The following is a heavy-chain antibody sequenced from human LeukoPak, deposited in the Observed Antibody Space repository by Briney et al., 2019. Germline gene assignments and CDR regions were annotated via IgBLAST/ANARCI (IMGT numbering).Heavy chain of an antibody. J-gene: IGHJ4*02. CDR3: ARTHYYYDSSGYYYSHFDY. CDR1: GYTFTSFA. V-gene: IGHV1-3*01. D-gene: IGHD3-22*01. CDR2: INAGNGNT. Sequence: ASVKVSCKASGYTFTSFAMHWVRQAPGQRLEWMGWINAGNGNTKYSQKFQDRLTITRDTSASTAYMELSSLRSEGTAVYYCARTHYYYDSSGYYYSHFDYWGQGTLVTVSS.